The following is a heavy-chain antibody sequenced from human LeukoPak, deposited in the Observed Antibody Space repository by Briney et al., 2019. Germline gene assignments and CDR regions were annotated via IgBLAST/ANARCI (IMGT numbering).Heavy chain of an antibody. D-gene: IGHD2-2*01. CDR2: INHSGST. CDR3: AREAMSSSPYYFDY. J-gene: IGHJ4*02. CDR1: GGSFSGYY. Sequence: PSETLSLTCAVYGGSFSGYYWSWIRQPPGKGLEWIGEINHSGSTNYNPSLKSRVTTSVDTSKNQFSLKLSSVTAADTAVYYCAREAMSSSPYYFDYWGQGTLVTVSS. V-gene: IGHV4-34*01.